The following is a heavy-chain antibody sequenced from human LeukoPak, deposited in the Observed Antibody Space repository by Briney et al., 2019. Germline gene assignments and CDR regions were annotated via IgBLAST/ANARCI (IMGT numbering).Heavy chain of an antibody. CDR1: GFTFSSYS. CDR2: ISSSSSYI. CDR3: ARDGRDIVVVVAAINYYYYGMDV. Sequence: GGSLRLSCAASGFTFSSYSMNWVRQAPGKGLEWVSSISSSSSYIYYADSVKGRFTISRDNAKNSLYLQMNSLRAEDTAVYYCARDGRDIVVVVAAINYYYYGMDVWGQGTTVTVSS. V-gene: IGHV3-21*01. J-gene: IGHJ6*02. D-gene: IGHD2-15*01.